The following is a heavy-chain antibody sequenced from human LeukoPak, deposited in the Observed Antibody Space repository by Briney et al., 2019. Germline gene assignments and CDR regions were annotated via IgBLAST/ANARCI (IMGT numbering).Heavy chain of an antibody. J-gene: IGHJ3*02. Sequence: GASVKVSCKASGYTFTSYDINWVRQATGQGLEWMGWMNPNSGNTGYAQKFQGRVTITRNTSISTAYMELSSLRSEDTAVYYCARRIVDTDYDFWSGSDAFDIWGQGTMVTVSS. CDR3: ARRIVDTDYDFWSGSDAFDI. D-gene: IGHD3-3*01. V-gene: IGHV1-8*03. CDR1: GYTFTSYD. CDR2: MNPNSGNT.